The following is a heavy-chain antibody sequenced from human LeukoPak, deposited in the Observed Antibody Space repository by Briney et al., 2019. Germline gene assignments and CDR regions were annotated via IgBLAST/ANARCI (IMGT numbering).Heavy chain of an antibody. CDR3: ASAYGYVPYAFDI. V-gene: IGHV4-30-2*01. D-gene: IGHD5-18*01. Sequence: PSQTLSLTCAVSGGSISSGGYSWSWIRQPPGKGLEWIGYIYHSGSTYYNPSLKSRVTISVDRSKNQFSLKLSSVTAADTAVYYCASAYGYVPYAFDIWGQGTMVTVSS. CDR2: IYHSGST. J-gene: IGHJ3*02. CDR1: GGSISSGGYS.